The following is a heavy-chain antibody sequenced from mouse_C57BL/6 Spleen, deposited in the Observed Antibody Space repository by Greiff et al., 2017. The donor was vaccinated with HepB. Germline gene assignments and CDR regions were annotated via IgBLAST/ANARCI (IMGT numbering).Heavy chain of an antibody. CDR1: GFTFSSYA. CDR3: ARDYYGPDY. Sequence: EVNVVESGGGLVKPGGSLKLSCAASGFTFSSYAMSWVRQTPEKRLEWVATISDGGSYTYYPDNVKGRFTISRDNAKNNLYLQMSHLKSEDTAMYYCARDYYGPDYWGQGTTLTVSS. CDR2: ISDGGSYT. D-gene: IGHD1-1*01. V-gene: IGHV5-4*01. J-gene: IGHJ2*01.